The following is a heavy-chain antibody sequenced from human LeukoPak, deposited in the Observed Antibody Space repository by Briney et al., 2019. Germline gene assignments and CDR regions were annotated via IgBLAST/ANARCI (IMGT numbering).Heavy chain of an antibody. V-gene: IGHV1-8*03. D-gene: IGHD6-13*01. J-gene: IGHJ5*02. CDR1: VYTFTSYD. CDR3: ARDRAAAGKNWFDP. CDR2: MNPNSGNT. Sequence: ASVKVSCKASVYTFTSYDINWVRQATGQGLEWMGWMNPNSGNTGYAQKFQGRVTITRNTSISTAYMELSSLRSEDTAVYYCARDRAAAGKNWFDPWGQGTLVTVSS.